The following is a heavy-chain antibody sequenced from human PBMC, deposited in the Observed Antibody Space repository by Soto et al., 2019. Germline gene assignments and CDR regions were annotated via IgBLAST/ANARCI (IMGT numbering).Heavy chain of an antibody. CDR2: IKSKTDGRTT. Sequence: EVQLVESGGGLVKPGGSLRLSCAASGFTFSNAWMNWVRQAPGKGLEWVGRIKSKTDGRTTDYAAPVKGRFTISRDDSKNTLYLQMNSLKTEDTAVYYCTTDEIGGWELAYYFDYWGQGTLVTVSS. D-gene: IGHD1-26*01. CDR3: TTDEIGGWELAYYFDY. J-gene: IGHJ4*02. CDR1: GFTFSNAW. V-gene: IGHV3-15*07.